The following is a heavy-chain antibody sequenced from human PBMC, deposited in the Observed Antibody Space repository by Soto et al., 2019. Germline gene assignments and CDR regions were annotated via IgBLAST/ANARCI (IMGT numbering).Heavy chain of an antibody. CDR1: GGSISSYY. Sequence: PSETLSLTCTVSGGSISSYYWSWIRQYPGKDLEWIGYTHYSGTTYYNPSLKSRVTISLDTSENQFSLKLISVTAADTAVYYCASSITILGRVDYWGQGTLVTVSS. D-gene: IGHD3-9*01. V-gene: IGHV4-59*06. CDR3: ASSITILGRVDY. J-gene: IGHJ4*02. CDR2: THYSGTT.